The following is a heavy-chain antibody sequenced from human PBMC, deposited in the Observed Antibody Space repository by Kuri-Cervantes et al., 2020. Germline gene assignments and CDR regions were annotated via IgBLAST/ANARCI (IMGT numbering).Heavy chain of an antibody. V-gene: IGHV4-39*01. CDR1: GGPIRRSSYY. J-gene: IGHJ4*02. CDR3: ARLSGIVVPYDFDY. Sequence: GSLRLSCTVSGGPIRRSSYYWGWIRQPPGKGLEWIGSIYYSGSTYYNPSLKSRVTISVDTSKNQFSLKLSSVTDADTAVYYCARLSGIVVPYDFDYWGQGTLVTVSS. CDR2: IYYSGST. D-gene: IGHD6-19*01.